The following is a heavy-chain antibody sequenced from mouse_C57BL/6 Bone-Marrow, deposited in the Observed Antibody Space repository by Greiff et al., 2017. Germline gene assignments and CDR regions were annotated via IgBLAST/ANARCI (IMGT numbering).Heavy chain of an antibody. D-gene: IGHD1-1*01. CDR1: GFSLTSYA. V-gene: IGHV2-9-1*01. Sequence: VKLVESGPGLVAPSQSLSITCTVSGFSLTSYAISWVRQPPGKGLEWLGVIWPGGGTNYNSALKSRLSISKDNSKSQVFLKMNSLQTDDTARYYCARGAVGGYWGQGTTLTVSS. CDR2: IWPGGGT. J-gene: IGHJ2*01. CDR3: ARGAVGGY.